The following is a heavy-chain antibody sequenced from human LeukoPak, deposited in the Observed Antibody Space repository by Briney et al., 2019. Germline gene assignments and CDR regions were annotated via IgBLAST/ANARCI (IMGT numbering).Heavy chain of an antibody. CDR3: VRDNWGLDY. Sequence: GGSLRLSCKASGFTFGTYWMHWVRQPPGKGLVWVSRIDGDGTGTDPADSVKGRFTVSRDNAKNTVYLQMTSLTAEDTSTYYCVRDNWGLDYWGQGTLVTVSS. D-gene: IGHD7-27*01. V-gene: IGHV3-74*01. CDR2: IDGDGTGT. J-gene: IGHJ4*02. CDR1: GFTFGTYW.